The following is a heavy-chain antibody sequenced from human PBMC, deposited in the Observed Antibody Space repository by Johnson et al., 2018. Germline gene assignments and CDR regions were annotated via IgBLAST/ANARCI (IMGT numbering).Heavy chain of an antibody. CDR3: AYYDEAIAEYFQH. D-gene: IGHD3-22*01. Sequence: VQLVQSGGGLVQPGGSXRLSCAASGFTFSSYAMSWVRQAPGKGLEWVSAISGSGGSPYYADPVKGRFTIASDNSKNTLYLQMNSLRAEDTAVYYCAYYDEAIAEYFQHWGQGTLVTVSS. J-gene: IGHJ1*01. CDR2: ISGSGGSP. V-gene: IGHV3-23*04. CDR1: GFTFSSYA.